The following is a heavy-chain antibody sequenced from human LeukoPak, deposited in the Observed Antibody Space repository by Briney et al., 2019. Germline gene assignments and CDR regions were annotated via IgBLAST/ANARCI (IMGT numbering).Heavy chain of an antibody. V-gene: IGHV3-23*01. CDR3: AKAGMGVATIYYFDY. Sequence: HPGGSLRLSCAASGFTFSSYAMSWVRQAPGKGLEWVSAISGSGGSTYNADSMKGRFTISRDNSKNTLYLQMNSLRAEDTAVYYCAKAGMGVATIYYFDYWGQGTLVTVSS. CDR1: GFTFSSYA. D-gene: IGHD5-12*01. CDR2: ISGSGGST. J-gene: IGHJ4*02.